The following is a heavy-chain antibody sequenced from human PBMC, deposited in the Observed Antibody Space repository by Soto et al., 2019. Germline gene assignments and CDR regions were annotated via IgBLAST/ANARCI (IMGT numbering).Heavy chain of an antibody. V-gene: IGHV3-30*18. CDR1: GFTFSTCD. J-gene: IGHJ4*02. CDR3: AKRPRRASRLRAATDTPRDY. Sequence: QVQLVDSGGGVVQPGRSLRLSCAASGFTFSTCDMNWVRQATGKGLEWVAGISYDGSDKYYVDSVKGRFTISRDNSKNTLYRQLNRLRAEDTAVYYCAKRPRRASRLRAATDTPRDYWGQGTLVTVSS. CDR2: ISYDGSDK. D-gene: IGHD2-15*01.